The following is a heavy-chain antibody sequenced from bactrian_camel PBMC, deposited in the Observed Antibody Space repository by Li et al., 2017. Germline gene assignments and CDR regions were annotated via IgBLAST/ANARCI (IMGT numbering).Heavy chain of an antibody. CDR2: MDSIGSET. CDR1: GYTRRSGC. V-gene: IGHV3S6*01. CDR3: AAENSARACRRDEYNY. J-gene: IGHJ4*01. Sequence: HVQLVESGGGSVQAGGSLSLPCATRGYTRRSGCLAWFRQAPGKEREGIAIMDSIGSETYADSVKGRFTASRAPIENVIYLQMSSLRPEDTGIYYCAAENSARACRRDEYNYWGQGTQVTVS.